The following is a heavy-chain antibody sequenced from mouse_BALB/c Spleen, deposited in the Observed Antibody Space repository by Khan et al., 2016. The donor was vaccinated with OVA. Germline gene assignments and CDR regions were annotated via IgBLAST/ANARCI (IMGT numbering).Heavy chain of an antibody. CDR2: ISYSGST. D-gene: IGHD1-1*01. CDR3: ARGNSYGYAMDY. V-gene: IGHV3-2*02. Sequence: VQLQQPGPGLVKPFQSLSLTCTVTGYSITSNYAWNWIRQFPGNKLEWVGYISYSGSTSYNPSLKSRISITRDTSKNHFFCQLNSWTTEDPATYCRARGNSYGYAMDYWVQGTSVTVSS. J-gene: IGHJ4*01. CDR1: GYSITSNYA.